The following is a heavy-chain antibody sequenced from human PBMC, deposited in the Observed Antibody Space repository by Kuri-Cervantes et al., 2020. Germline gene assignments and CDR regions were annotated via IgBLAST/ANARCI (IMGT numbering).Heavy chain of an antibody. Sequence: GESLKISCAASGFTFSSYAMHWVRQAPGKGLEWVAVISYDGSNKYYADSVKGRFTISRDNSKNTLYLQMNSLRAEDTAVYYCAKDSSSSWSGYYYYYYGMDVWGQGTTVTVSS. J-gene: IGHJ6*02. CDR3: AKDSSSSWSGYYYYYYGMDV. CDR2: ISYDGSNK. CDR1: GFTFSSYA. D-gene: IGHD6-13*01. V-gene: IGHV3-30-3*01.